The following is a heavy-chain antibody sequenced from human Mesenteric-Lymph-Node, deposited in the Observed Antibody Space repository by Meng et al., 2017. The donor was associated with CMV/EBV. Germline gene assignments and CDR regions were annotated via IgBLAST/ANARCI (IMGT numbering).Heavy chain of an antibody. CDR1: GYTIVQYDAV. D-gene: IGHD3-16*01. CDR3: AYFGDLPPLW. V-gene: IGHV6-1*01. J-gene: IGHJ4*02. CDR2: TYYRSESYN. Sequence: GPGLVKSLQALFDTCTIPGYTIVQYDAVWYWRRPPPSRGLVWLVSTYYRSESYNDYAVSVKSRISFNLATSKTQLSLHLNFVTPQDTAVYYCAYFGDLPPLWWGQGTLVTVSS.